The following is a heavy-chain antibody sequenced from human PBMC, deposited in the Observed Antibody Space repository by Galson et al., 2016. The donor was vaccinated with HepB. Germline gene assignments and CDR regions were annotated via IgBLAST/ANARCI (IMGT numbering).Heavy chain of an antibody. V-gene: IGHV3-48*02. CDR2: ISNSGRTI. Sequence: SLRLSCAASGFALSSHTMNWVRQAPGKGLEWLSDISNSGRTIHYADSVEGRFAISRDNAKNSLHLQMHSLRDEDTAVYYCASSGVRGFDKWGQGTLVTVSS. CDR1: GFALSSHT. CDR3: ASSGVRGFDK. J-gene: IGHJ4*02. D-gene: IGHD3-10*01.